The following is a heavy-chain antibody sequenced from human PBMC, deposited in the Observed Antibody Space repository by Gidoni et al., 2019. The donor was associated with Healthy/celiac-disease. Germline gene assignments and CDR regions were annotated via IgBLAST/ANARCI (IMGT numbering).Heavy chain of an antibody. J-gene: IGHJ6*02. Sequence: QVQLVESGGGVVQPGRSLRLSCAASGVTFSSYVMHWFCQAPGKGLEWVAVISYDGSNKYYADSVKGRFTISRDNSKNTLYLQMNSLRAEDTAVYYCAKDIKEGYDFWSGYIYYYYGMDVWGQGTTVTVSS. D-gene: IGHD3-3*01. CDR1: GVTFSSYV. CDR2: ISYDGSNK. CDR3: AKDIKEGYDFWSGYIYYYYGMDV. V-gene: IGHV3-30*18.